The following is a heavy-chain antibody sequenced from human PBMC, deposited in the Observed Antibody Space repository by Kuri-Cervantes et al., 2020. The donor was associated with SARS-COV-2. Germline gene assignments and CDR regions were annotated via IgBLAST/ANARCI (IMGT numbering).Heavy chain of an antibody. CDR2: ISSSSSTI. Sequence: LSLTCAASGFTFSSYSMNWVRQAPGKGLEWVSYISSSSSTIYYADSAKGRFTISRDNAKNSLYLQMNSLRAEDTAVYYCARDQEPTYCSSTSCYLYYYYGMDVWGQGTTVTVSS. CDR1: GFTFSSYS. CDR3: ARDQEPTYCSSTSCYLYYYYGMDV. D-gene: IGHD2-2*01. J-gene: IGHJ6*02. V-gene: IGHV3-48*01.